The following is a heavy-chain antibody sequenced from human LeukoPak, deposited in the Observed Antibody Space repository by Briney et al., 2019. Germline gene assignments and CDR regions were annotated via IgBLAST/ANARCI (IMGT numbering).Heavy chain of an antibody. CDR2: INPNSGGT. CDR3: ARGIRARGGY. D-gene: IGHD2/OR15-2a*01. Sequence: ASVKVSCKASGYTFTGYYMHWVRQAPGQGLEWMGWINPNSGGTNYALKFQGRVTLTRDTSNSTAYMELSRLRSDDTAVYYCARGIRARGGYWGQGTLVTVSS. J-gene: IGHJ4*02. CDR1: GYTFTGYY. V-gene: IGHV1-2*02.